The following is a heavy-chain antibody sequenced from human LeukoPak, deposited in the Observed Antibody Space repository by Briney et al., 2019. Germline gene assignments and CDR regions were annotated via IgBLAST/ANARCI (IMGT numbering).Heavy chain of an antibody. Sequence: PGGSLRLSCAASGFTFSSYAMSWVRQAPGKGLEWVSAISGSGGSTYYADSVKGRFTISRDNFKNTLYLQMNSLRAEDTAVYYCAKDPKQQLVLYYFDYWGQGTLVTVSS. V-gene: IGHV3-23*01. CDR3: AKDPKQQLVLYYFDY. CDR1: GFTFSSYA. D-gene: IGHD6-13*01. J-gene: IGHJ4*02. CDR2: ISGSGGST.